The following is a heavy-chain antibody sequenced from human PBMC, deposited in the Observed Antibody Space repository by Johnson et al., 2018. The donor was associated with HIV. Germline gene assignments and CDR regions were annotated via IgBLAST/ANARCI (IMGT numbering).Heavy chain of an antibody. V-gene: IGHV3-48*04. Sequence: MLLVESGGGLVQPGGSLRLSCAASGFTFSSYWMSWVRQAPGKGLEWVSCISSSGTTIYYADSMKGRFTISRDNAKNSLYLQMNSLRAGDTALYYCARAKRDYYGSGGVGAFDIWGQGTMVTVSS. D-gene: IGHD3-10*01. J-gene: IGHJ3*02. CDR3: ARAKRDYYGSGGVGAFDI. CDR2: ISSSGTTI. CDR1: GFTFSSYW.